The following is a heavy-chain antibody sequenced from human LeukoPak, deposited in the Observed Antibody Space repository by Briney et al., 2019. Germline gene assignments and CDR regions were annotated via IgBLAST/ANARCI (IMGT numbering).Heavy chain of an antibody. CDR2: ISGSGGST. CDR1: GFTFSSYA. CDR3: ARDAGHMTSFDY. Sequence: PGGSLRLSCAASGFTFSSYAMSWVRQAPGKGLEWVSAISGSGGSTHYADSVKGRFTISRDNSKNSLYLQMNSLRAEDTAVYYCARDAGHMTSFDYWGQGTLVTVSS. J-gene: IGHJ4*02. V-gene: IGHV3-23*01.